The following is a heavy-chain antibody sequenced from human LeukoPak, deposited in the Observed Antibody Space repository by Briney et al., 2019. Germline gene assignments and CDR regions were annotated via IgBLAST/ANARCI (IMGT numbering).Heavy chain of an antibody. CDR2: ISSSSSYI. J-gene: IGHJ3*02. Sequence: PGGSPRLSCAASGFTFSSYSMNWVRQAPGKGLEWVSSISSSSSYIYYADSVKGRFTISGDNAKNSLCLQMNSLRAEDTAVYYCASEPGPDAFDIWGQGTMVTVSS. CDR1: GFTFSSYS. V-gene: IGHV3-21*01. CDR3: ASEPGPDAFDI.